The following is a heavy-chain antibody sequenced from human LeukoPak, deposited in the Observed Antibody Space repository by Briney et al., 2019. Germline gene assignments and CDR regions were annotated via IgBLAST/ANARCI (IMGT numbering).Heavy chain of an antibody. J-gene: IGHJ4*02. CDR3: ARGPPTGCSGGSCYYRGPLNF. CDR2: MNPNSGNT. V-gene: IGHV1-8*01. CDR1: GYTLTSYD. Sequence: GASVKVSCKASGYTLTSYDINWVRQATGQGLEWLGWMNPNSGNTGYAQKFQGRVTMTRNTSISTAYMELSSLRSEDTAVYYCARGPPTGCSGGSCYYRGPLNFWGQGTLVTVSS. D-gene: IGHD2-15*01.